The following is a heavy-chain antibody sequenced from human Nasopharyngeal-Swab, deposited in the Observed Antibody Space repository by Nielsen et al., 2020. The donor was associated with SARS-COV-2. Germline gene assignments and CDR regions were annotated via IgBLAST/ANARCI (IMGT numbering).Heavy chain of an antibody. V-gene: IGHV3-23*03. J-gene: IGHJ4*02. D-gene: IGHD6-19*01. CDR2: IYSGGSST. Sequence: GESLKISCAASGFTISSYAMSWVRQAPGKGLEWVSVIYSGGSSTYYADSVKGRFTISRDNSKNTLYLQMNSLRAEDTAVYYCAKVGYSSGWTGGYFDYWGQGTLVTVSS. CDR1: GFTISSYA. CDR3: AKVGYSSGWTGGYFDY.